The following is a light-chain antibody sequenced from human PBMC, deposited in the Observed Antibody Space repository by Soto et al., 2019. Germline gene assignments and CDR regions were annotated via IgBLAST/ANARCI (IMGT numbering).Light chain of an antibody. CDR1: SSDIGSHNY. J-gene: IGLJ2*01. CDR3: SSFPGSNNFE. Sequence: QSVLTQPPCASGSPGQSVTISCTGTSSDIGSHNYVSWYQQHPGKAPKLMIYEVSKRPSGVPDRFSGSKSGNTASLTVSGLQAEDEADYYCSSFPGSNNFEFGGGTKLTVL. V-gene: IGLV2-8*01. CDR2: EVS.